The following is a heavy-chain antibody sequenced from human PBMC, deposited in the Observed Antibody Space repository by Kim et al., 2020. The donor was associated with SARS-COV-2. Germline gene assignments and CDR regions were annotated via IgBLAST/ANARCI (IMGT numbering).Heavy chain of an antibody. D-gene: IGHD3-22*01. V-gene: IGHV3-23*01. J-gene: IGHJ4*02. CDR3: AKGRGDYYDSSGPLDY. CDR2: ISGSGGST. Sequence: GGSLRLSCAASGFTFSSYAMSWVRQAPGKGLEWVSAISGSGGSTYYADSVKGRFTISRDNSKNTLYLQMNSLRAEDTAVYYCAKGRGDYYDSSGPLDYWVQGTLVTVSS. CDR1: GFTFSSYA.